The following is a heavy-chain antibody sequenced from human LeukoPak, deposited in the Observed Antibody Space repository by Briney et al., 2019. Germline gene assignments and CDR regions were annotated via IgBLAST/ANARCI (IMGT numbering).Heavy chain of an antibody. CDR1: GFSLSDYW. Sequence: PGGSLRLSCAASGFSLSDYWMTWVRQAPGKGLECVGNIKFDGSEIYYLDSVRGRFSISRDNAKNSLYLQMNSLRVEDTGVYYCARDVNHDSRGWGKGTLVTVSS. CDR2: IKFDGSEI. D-gene: IGHD3-22*01. V-gene: IGHV3-7*01. J-gene: IGHJ4*02. CDR3: ARDVNHDSRG.